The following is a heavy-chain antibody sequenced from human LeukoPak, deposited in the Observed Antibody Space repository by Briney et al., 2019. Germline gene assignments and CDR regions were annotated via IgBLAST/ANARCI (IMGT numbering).Heavy chain of an antibody. J-gene: IGHJ4*02. V-gene: IGHV3-48*02. Sequence: GGSLRLSSAASGFMFSSFAMNWVRQAPGKGLEWVSYISPTYDIYYSDSVRGRFTISRDNAKNSLYLQMNSLRDEDTAVYYCARDHNWGFDYWGQGTLVAVSS. CDR3: ARDHNWGFDY. CDR2: ISPTYDI. CDR1: GFMFSSFA. D-gene: IGHD7-27*01.